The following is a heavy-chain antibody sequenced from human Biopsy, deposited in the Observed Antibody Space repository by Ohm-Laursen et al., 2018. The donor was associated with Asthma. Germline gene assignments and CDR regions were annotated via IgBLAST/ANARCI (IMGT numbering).Heavy chain of an antibody. CDR3: ARGDSSGWSHYYFDY. J-gene: IGHJ4*02. V-gene: IGHV3-53*01. CDR1: GFTGSRGH. CDR2: IYSGGTS. D-gene: IGHD6-19*01. Sequence: GPLRLSCAASGFTGSRGHKFWVREAPGKGLEWVSVIYSGGTSHTADYVRGRFTISRDFSKNTLHLQMHSLRVEDTAVYYCARGDSSGWSHYYFDYWGQGTLVTVSS.